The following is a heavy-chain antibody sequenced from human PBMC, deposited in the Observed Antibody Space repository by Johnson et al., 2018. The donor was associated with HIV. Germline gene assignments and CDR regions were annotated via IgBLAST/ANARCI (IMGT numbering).Heavy chain of an antibody. J-gene: IGHJ3*02. V-gene: IGHV3-43*01. CDR1: GFTFDDYT. CDR3: AKAEITYYYDSSGYFGAFDI. D-gene: IGHD3-22*01. CDR2: ISWDGGST. Sequence: VQLVESGGVVVQPGGSLRLSCAASGFTFDDYTMHWVRQAPGKGLEWVSLISWDGGSTYYADSVKGRFTISRDNSKNSLYLQINSLRTEDTALYYCAKAEITYYYDSSGYFGAFDIWGQGTMVTVSS.